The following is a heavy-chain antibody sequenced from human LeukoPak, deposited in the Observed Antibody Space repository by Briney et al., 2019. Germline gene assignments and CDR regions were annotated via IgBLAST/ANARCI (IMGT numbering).Heavy chain of an antibody. J-gene: IGHJ3*02. CDR2: ISYDGSNK. CDR3: ARVEGEQWLVQLGALDI. V-gene: IGHV3-30-3*01. D-gene: IGHD6-19*01. Sequence: GGSLRLSCAASGFTFSSYAMHWVRQAPGKGLEWVAVISYDGSNKYYADSVKGRFTISRDNSKNTLYLQMNSLRAEDTAVYYCARVEGEQWLVQLGALDIWGQGTMVTASS. CDR1: GFTFSSYA.